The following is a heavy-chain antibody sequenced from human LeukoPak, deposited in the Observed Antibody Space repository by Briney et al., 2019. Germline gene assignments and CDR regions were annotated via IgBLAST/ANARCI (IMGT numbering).Heavy chain of an antibody. CDR2: IIPIFGTA. CDR1: GGTFSSYA. J-gene: IGHJ5*02. Sequence: ASVKVSCKASGGTFSSYAISWVRQAPGQGLEWMGGIIPIFGTANYAQKFQGRVTITADESTSTAYMELSSLRSEDTAVYYCAIRRPVYYYDSSEKTAGYNWFDPWGQGTLVTVSS. V-gene: IGHV1-69*13. CDR3: AIRRPVYYYDSSEKTAGYNWFDP. D-gene: IGHD3-22*01.